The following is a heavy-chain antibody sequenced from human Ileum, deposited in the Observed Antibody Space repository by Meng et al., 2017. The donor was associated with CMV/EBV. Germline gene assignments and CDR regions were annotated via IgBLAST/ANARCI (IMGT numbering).Heavy chain of an antibody. CDR2: LRTSGTT. J-gene: IGHJ4*02. D-gene: IGHD3-10*01. V-gene: IGHV4-4*07. CDR1: GGSISGYP. CDR3: GRAGARGVPVDI. Sequence: QLQLQQSGPGLVKPSEPLSLTRTVSGGSISGYPWTGIRKPAGKGLEWIGRLRTSGTTDHNPSLKSRVTLSIDTSKNQFSLKLGSVTAADTAVYYCGRAGARGVPVDIWGQGTLVTVSS.